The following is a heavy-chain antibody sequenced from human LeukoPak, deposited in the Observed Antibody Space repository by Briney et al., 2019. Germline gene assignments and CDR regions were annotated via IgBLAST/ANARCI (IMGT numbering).Heavy chain of an antibody. D-gene: IGHD2/OR15-2a*01. Sequence: SQTLSLTCTVSGGSISSCGYYWSWIRQHPGKGLEWIGYIYYSGSTYYNPSLKSRVTISVDTSKNQFSLKLSSVTAADTAVYYCARDAVSAFYDDAFDIWGQGTMVTVSS. CDR1: GGSISSCGYY. V-gene: IGHV4-31*03. CDR3: ARDAVSAFYDDAFDI. CDR2: IYYSGST. J-gene: IGHJ3*02.